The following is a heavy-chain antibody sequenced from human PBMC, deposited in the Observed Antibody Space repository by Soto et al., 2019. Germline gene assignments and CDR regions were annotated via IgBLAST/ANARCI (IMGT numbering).Heavy chain of an antibody. CDR3: AHRGGGIVDWYFDL. CDR2: IYWDDDK. Sequence: QITLNESGPTLVKLTQTLTLTCTFSGFSLGTYGVGVGWIRQPPGKALEWLALIYWDDDKRYSPSLKSRLTITKDTSKRQVVLTLTNMDPVDTATYYCAHRGGGIVDWYFDLWGRGTPVIVSS. CDR1: GFSLGTYGVG. D-gene: IGHD1-26*01. J-gene: IGHJ2*01. V-gene: IGHV2-5*02.